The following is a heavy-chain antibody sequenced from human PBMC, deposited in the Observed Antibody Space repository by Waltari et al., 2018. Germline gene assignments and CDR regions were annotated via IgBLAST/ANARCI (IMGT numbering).Heavy chain of an antibody. CDR3: ARDRDRGVDPSNASDF. Sequence: QVQLVQSGAAVKKPGASVKVSCKASGYTFTSYGISWVRPAPGQGLEWMGWISAYNGNTNYAQKLQGRVTITTDTSTSTAYMELRSLRSDDTAVYYCARDRDRGVDPSNASDFWGQGTLVTVSS. D-gene: IGHD3-10*01. CDR1: GYTFTSYG. J-gene: IGHJ4*02. V-gene: IGHV1-18*01. CDR2: ISAYNGNT.